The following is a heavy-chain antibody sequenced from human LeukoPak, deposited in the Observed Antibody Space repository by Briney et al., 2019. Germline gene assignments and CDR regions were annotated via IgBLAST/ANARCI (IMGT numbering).Heavy chain of an antibody. CDR1: GFTFSDYY. CDR3: ARDRQWLRNNWFDP. V-gene: IGHV3-11*01. Sequence: PGGSLRLSCAASGFTFSDYYMSWIRQAPGQGLEWVSYISSSGSTIYCADSVKGRFTISRDNAKNSLYLQMNSLRAEDTAVYYCARDRQWLRNNWFDPWGQGTLVTVSS. J-gene: IGHJ5*02. CDR2: ISSSGSTI. D-gene: IGHD5-12*01.